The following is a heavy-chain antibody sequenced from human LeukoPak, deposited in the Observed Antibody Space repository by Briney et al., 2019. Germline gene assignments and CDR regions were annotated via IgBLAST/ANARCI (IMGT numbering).Heavy chain of an antibody. CDR1: GFTFSSYA. CDR3: AKEERGIVGATPFDY. V-gene: IGHV3-23*01. CDR2: ISGSGGST. D-gene: IGHD1-26*01. J-gene: IGHJ4*02. Sequence: QSGGSLRLSCAASGFTFSSYAMSWVRQAPGKGLEWVSAISGSGGSTYYADSVEGRFTISRDNSKNTLYLQMNSLRAEDTAVYYCAKEERGIVGATPFDYWGRGTLVTVSS.